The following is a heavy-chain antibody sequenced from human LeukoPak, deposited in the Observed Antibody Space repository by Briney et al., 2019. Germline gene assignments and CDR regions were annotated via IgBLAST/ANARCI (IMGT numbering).Heavy chain of an antibody. D-gene: IGHD6-13*01. CDR1: GFTFSSYS. CDR2: ISSSRSYI. Sequence: GGSLRLSCAASGFTFSSYSMNWVRQAPGKGLEWVSSISSSRSYIYYADSVKGRFTISRDNAKNSLYLQMNSLRAEDTAVYYCAREGIIAADDAFDIWGQGTMVTVSS. CDR3: AREGIIAADDAFDI. J-gene: IGHJ3*02. V-gene: IGHV3-21*01.